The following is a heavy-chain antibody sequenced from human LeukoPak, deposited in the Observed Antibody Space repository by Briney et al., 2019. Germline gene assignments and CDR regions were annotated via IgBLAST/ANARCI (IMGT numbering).Heavy chain of an antibody. V-gene: IGHV3-7*01. CDR1: GFTVSSTY. CDR2: IKPDGTEK. CDR3: VRERAGFDY. Sequence: PGGSLRLSCAASGFTVSSTYMNWVRQAPGKGLEWVAKIKPDGTEKHYGDSVKGRFTFSRDNAKNSMYLQMNSLRAEDTAIYYCVRERAGFDYWGQGALVTVSS. J-gene: IGHJ4*02.